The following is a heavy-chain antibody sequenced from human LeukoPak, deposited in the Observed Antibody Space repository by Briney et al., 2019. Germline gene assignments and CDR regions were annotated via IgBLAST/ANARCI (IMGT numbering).Heavy chain of an antibody. V-gene: IGHV5-51*01. CDR3: ASARRGDYYWWFDP. D-gene: IGHD2-21*01. CDR2: IYPDDSDI. J-gene: IGHJ5*02. CDR1: GYSFTSYW. Sequence: GESLKISCEGSGYSFTSYWIAWVRQMPGKGLEWMGIIYPDDSDIRYSPSFQGQVTISADKSINAAYLHWSSLRASDTAIYYCASARRGDYYWWFDPWGQGTLVTVSS.